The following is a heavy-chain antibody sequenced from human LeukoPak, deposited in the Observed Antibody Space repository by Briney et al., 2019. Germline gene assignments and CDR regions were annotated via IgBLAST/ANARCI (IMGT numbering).Heavy chain of an antibody. V-gene: IGHV1-69*06. D-gene: IGHD5-18*01. J-gene: IGHJ4*02. Sequence: SVKVSCKASGGTFSIYAISWVRQAPGQGLEWMGGIIPIFGTANYAQKFQGRVTITADKSTSTAYMELSSLRSEDTAVYYCARGSEGGYNYGFFDYWGQGTLVTVSS. CDR3: ARGSEGGYNYGFFDY. CDR1: GGTFSIYA. CDR2: IIPIFGTA.